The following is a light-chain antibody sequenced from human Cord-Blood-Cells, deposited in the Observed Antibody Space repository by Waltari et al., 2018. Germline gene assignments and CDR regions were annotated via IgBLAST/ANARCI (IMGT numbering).Light chain of an antibody. CDR1: SSDVGGYNY. J-gene: IGLJ3*02. CDR3: SSYTSSSTWV. Sequence: QSALTQPASVSGSPGQSITLSCTGTSSDVGGYNYVPWYQQHPGKAPKLMIYDVSNRPSGVSNRFSGSKSGNTASLTISGLQAEDEADYYCSSYTSSSTWVFGGGTKLTVI. V-gene: IGLV2-14*01. CDR2: DVS.